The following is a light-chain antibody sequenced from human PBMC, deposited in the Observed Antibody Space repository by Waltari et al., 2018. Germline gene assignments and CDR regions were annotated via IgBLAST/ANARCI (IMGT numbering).Light chain of an antibody. Sequence: QSALTQPASVSGSPGQSITISCTGTISHVGNFKLFSWYQQHPGKAPKLMIYAVSKRPSGVSDRFSGSKSGDMASLTISGLQPEDEAEYFCSSYAGSSKGVFGGGTKVTVL. CDR3: SSYAGSSKGV. CDR1: ISHVGNFKL. CDR2: AVS. V-gene: IGLV2-23*02. J-gene: IGLJ2*01.